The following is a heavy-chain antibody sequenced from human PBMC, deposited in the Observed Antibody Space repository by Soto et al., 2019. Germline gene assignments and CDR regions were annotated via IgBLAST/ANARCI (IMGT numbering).Heavy chain of an antibody. CDR2: ISAYNGNT. D-gene: IGHD6-13*01. J-gene: IGHJ4*02. CDR3: ARGPSLFPYSSSWYPY. Sequence: ASVKVSCKASGYTFTSYGISWVRQAPGQGLEWMGWISAYNGNTNYAQKLQGRVTMTTDTSTSTAYMELRSLRSDDTAVYYCARGPSLFPYSSSWYPYWGQGTLVTVSS. CDR1: GYTFTSYG. V-gene: IGHV1-18*04.